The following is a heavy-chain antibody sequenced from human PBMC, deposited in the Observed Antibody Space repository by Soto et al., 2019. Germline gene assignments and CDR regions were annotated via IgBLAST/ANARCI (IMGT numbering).Heavy chain of an antibody. J-gene: IGHJ3*02. CDR1: GDSVSSNSAA. Sequence: SQTLSLTCAISGDSVSSNSAAWNWIRQSPSRGLEWLGRTYYRSKWYNDYAVSVKSRITINPDTSKNQFSLQLHSVTPEDTAVYSCARERGPRGTPRRYACDIWGQGTMVTVSS. D-gene: IGHD1-26*01. CDR2: TYYRSKWYN. CDR3: ARERGPRGTPRRYACDI. V-gene: IGHV6-1*01.